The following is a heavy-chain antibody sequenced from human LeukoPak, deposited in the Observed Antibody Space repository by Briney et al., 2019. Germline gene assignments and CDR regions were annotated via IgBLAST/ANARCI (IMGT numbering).Heavy chain of an antibody. J-gene: IGHJ3*01. V-gene: IGHV3-23*01. CDR2: ITGTGGST. CDR3: AKVRDTRDWYKDAFDV. CDR1: GFTFSSYA. Sequence: GGSLRLSCAASGFTFSSYAMSWVRQAPGRGLEWVSAITGTGGSTYYVASVKGRFTVSRDNSRNTLYLQMSSLRAEDSAMYYCAKVRDTRDWYKDAFDVWGQGTRVTVSS. D-gene: IGHD6-19*01.